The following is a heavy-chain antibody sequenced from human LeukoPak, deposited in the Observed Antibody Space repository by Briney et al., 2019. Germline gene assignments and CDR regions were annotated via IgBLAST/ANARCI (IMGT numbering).Heavy chain of an antibody. Sequence: SETLSLTCTVSGGSISSSSYYWGWIRPPPGKGLEWIGSIYYSGSTYYNPSLKSRVTISVDTSKNQFSLKLSSVTAADTAVYYCARASRSVYSSGWFGYCYYMDVWGKGTTVTVSS. V-gene: IGHV4-39*07. CDR1: GGSISSSSYY. CDR3: ARASRSVYSSGWFGYCYYMDV. J-gene: IGHJ6*03. CDR2: IYYSGST. D-gene: IGHD6-19*01.